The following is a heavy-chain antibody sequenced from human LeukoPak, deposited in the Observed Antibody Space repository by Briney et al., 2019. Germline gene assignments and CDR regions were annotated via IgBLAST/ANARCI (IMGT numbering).Heavy chain of an antibody. V-gene: IGHV4-59*12. J-gene: IGHJ4*02. Sequence: SETLSLTCTVSGGSISSYYWSWIRQPPGKGLEWIGYIYYSGSTYYNPSLKSRVTISVDTSKNQFSLKLSSVTAADTAVYYCARQYSSGLESRIDYWGQGTLVTVSS. D-gene: IGHD6-19*01. CDR3: ARQYSSGLESRIDY. CDR1: GGSISSYY. CDR2: IYYSGST.